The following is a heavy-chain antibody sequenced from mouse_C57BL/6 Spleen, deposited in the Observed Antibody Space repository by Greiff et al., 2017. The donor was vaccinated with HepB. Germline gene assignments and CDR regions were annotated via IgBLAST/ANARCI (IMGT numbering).Heavy chain of an antibody. CDR1: GYTFTDYE. V-gene: IGHV1-15*01. CDR2: IDPETGGT. D-gene: IGHD2-5*01. CDR3: TRDSNYYFDY. J-gene: IGHJ2*01. Sequence: QVQLQQSGAELVRPGASVTLSCKASGYTFTDYEMHWVKQTPVHGLEWIGAIDPETGGTAYNQKFKGKAILTADKSSSTAYMELRSLTSEDSAVYYCTRDSNYYFDYWGQGTTLTVSS.